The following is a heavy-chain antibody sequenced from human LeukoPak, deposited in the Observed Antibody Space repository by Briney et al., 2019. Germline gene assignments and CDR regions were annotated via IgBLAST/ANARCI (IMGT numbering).Heavy chain of an antibody. V-gene: IGHV1-24*01. CDR2: FDPEDGET. CDR1: GYTLTELS. CDR3: ATDTESGGWFDP. J-gene: IGHJ5*02. Sequence: ASVKVSCKVSGYTLTELSMHWVRQAPGKGLEWMGGFDPEDGETIYAQKFQGRVTMTEDTSTDTAYMELSSLRSEDTAVYYCATDTESGGWFDPWGQGTLVTVSS.